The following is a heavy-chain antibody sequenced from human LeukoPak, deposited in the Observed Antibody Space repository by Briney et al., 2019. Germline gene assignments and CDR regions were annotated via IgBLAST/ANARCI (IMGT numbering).Heavy chain of an antibody. D-gene: IGHD6-13*01. CDR1: GGSISSGDSY. J-gene: IGHJ4*02. V-gene: IGHV4-30-2*01. CDR2: ISHSGST. CDR3: ARRVHSSSWSSYFDY. Sequence: SETLFLTCTVSGGSISSGDSYWSWIRQPPGKGLEWIGYISHSGSTYYNPSLRSRVTISVDRSKNQFSLNLSSVTAADTAVYYCARRVHSSSWSSYFDYWGQETLVTVSS.